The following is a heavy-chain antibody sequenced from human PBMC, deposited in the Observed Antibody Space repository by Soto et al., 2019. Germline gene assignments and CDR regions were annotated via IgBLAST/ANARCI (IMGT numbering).Heavy chain of an antibody. Sequence: SETLSLTCTVSGGSISSGGYFWSWIRQPPGKGLEWIGYIYYSGSTYYNPSLKSRVTISVDTSKNQFSLKLSSVTAADTAVYYCARAEGYYDSSGTPKVFDYWGQGTLVTVSS. CDR1: GGSISSGGYF. J-gene: IGHJ4*02. CDR2: IYYSGST. V-gene: IGHV4-30-4*01. CDR3: ARAEGYYDSSGTPKVFDY. D-gene: IGHD3-22*01.